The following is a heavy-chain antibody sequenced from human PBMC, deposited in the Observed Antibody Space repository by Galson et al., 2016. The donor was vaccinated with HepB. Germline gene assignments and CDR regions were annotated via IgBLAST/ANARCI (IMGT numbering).Heavy chain of an antibody. CDR3: TRGRWFRYCSGWSPAASFDF. CDR2: VYFDGST. V-gene: IGHV4-38-2*02. D-gene: IGHD6-19*01. CDR1: GFSISNGYY. Sequence: SETLSLTCTVSGFSISNGYYWDWIRQTPGEGLEWIATVYFDGSTYYNPSLRSRVTISMDMSKNQFSLKLNSVTATDAAFYYCTRGRWFRYCSGWSPAASFDFWGQGSMVTVSS. J-gene: IGHJ3*01.